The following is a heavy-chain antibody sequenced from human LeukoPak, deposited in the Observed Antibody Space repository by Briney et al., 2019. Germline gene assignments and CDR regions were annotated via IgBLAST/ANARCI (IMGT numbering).Heavy chain of an antibody. CDR2: IYHSGST. CDR1: GYSISSGYY. V-gene: IGHV4-38-2*02. D-gene: IGHD3-10*01. Sequence: PSETLSLTCTVSGYSISSGYYWGWIRQPPGKGLEWIGSIYHSGSTYYNPSLKSRVTISVDTSKNQSSLKLSSVTAADTAVYYCASSSYYGSGSYYENWFDPWGQGTLVTVSS. J-gene: IGHJ5*02. CDR3: ASSSYYGSGSYYENWFDP.